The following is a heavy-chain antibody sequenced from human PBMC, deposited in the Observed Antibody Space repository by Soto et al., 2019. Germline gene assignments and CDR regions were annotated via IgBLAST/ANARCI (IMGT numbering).Heavy chain of an antibody. Sequence: PGGSLRLSCAASGFTFSSYSMNWVRQAPGKGLEWVSYISSSSSTIYYADSVKGRFTISRDNSKNTLYLQMNSLRAEDTAVYYCTKPSSGWADSFDYWGQGTLVTVSS. J-gene: IGHJ4*02. D-gene: IGHD6-19*01. V-gene: IGHV3-48*01. CDR2: ISSSSSTI. CDR3: TKPSSGWADSFDY. CDR1: GFTFSSYS.